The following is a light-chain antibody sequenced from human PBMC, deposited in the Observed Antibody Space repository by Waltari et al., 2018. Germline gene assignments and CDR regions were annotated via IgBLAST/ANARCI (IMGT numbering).Light chain of an antibody. J-gene: IGLJ1*01. CDR3: QVWDANTDPGV. CDR2: YDN. V-gene: IGLV3-21*01. Sequence: SYVLTQPPSVSVAPGETARITCGGNNIESKSVHWYRQRPGQAPVVVISYDNDRAAGSPERFSVSNSGNTATLTISRVEAGDEADYYCQVWDANTDPGVFGTGTEVTVL. CDR1: NIESKS.